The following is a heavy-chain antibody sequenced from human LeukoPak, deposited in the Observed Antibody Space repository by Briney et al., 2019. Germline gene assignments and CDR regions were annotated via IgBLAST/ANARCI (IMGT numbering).Heavy chain of an antibody. D-gene: IGHD1-26*01. CDR2: IRYDGSNK. V-gene: IGHV3-30*02. CDR1: GFTFSSYG. Sequence: GGSLRLSCAASGFTFSSYGMHWVRQAPGKGLEWVAFIRYDGSNKYYADSVKGRFTISRDNSKNTLYLQMNSLRAEDTAVYYCAKDDRPWELEGVESFDYWGQGTLVTVSS. J-gene: IGHJ4*02. CDR3: AKDDRPWELEGVESFDY.